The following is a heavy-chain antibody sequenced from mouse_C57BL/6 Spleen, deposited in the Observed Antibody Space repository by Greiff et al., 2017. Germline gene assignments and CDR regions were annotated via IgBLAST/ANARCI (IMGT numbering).Heavy chain of an antibody. CDR3: VRQGYDYDGAWFAY. Sequence: EVKLMESGGGLVQPKGSLKLSCAASGFSFNTYAMNWVRQAPGKGLEWVARIRSKSNNYAKYYADSVKDRFTISRDDSESMLYLQMNNLKTEDTAMYYCVRQGYDYDGAWFAYWGQGTLVTVSA. V-gene: IGHV10-1*01. D-gene: IGHD2-4*01. CDR1: GFSFNTYA. J-gene: IGHJ3*01. CDR2: IRSKSNNYAK.